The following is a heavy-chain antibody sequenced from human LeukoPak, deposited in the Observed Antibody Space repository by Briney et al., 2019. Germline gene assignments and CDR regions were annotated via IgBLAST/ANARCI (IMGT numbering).Heavy chain of an antibody. D-gene: IGHD3-10*01. V-gene: IGHV4-61*01. J-gene: IGHJ1*01. Sequence: PSETLSLTCTVSGGSLSSGSYYWSWIRQPPGKGLEWIGEIYYSGSTNYNPSLKSRITISLDTSKNQFSLKLSSVTAADTAVYYCASRITSYFQHWGQGTLVTVSS. CDR1: GGSLSSGSYY. CDR2: IYYSGST. CDR3: ASRITSYFQH.